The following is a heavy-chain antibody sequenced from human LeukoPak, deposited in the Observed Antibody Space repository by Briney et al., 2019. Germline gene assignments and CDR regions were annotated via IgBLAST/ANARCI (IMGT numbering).Heavy chain of an antibody. V-gene: IGHV4-59*08. J-gene: IGHJ4*02. CDR3: ARQVPRDGYDDY. CDR2: IFSSGTT. Sequence: SETLSLTCTVSGGSIGNFYRSWIRQPPGKGLEWIGYIFSSGTTNYNPSLESRVTISVDTSKKQFSLNLSSVTAADTAMYFCARQVPRDGYDDYWGQGTLVTVSS. D-gene: IGHD5-24*01. CDR1: GGSIGNFY.